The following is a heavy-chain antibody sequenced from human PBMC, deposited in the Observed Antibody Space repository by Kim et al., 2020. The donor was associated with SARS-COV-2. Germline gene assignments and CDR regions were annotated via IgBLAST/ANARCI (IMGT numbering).Heavy chain of an antibody. D-gene: IGHD3-9*01. V-gene: IGHV1-3*01. CDR3: ARDHYDILTGYNYYGMDV. J-gene: IGHJ6*02. CDR2: INAGNGNT. CDR1: GYTFTSYA. Sequence: ASVKVSCKASGYTFTSYAMHWVRQAPGQRLEWMGWINAGNGNTKYSQKFQGRVTITRDTSASTAYMELSSLRSEDTAVYYCARDHYDILTGYNYYGMDVWGQGTTVTVSS.